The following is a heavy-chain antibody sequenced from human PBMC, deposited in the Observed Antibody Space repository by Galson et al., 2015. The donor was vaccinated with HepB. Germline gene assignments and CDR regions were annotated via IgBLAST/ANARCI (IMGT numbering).Heavy chain of an antibody. CDR3: ARSYGSGIKTYYYYGMDV. CDR2: ISPYNGNT. J-gene: IGHJ6*02. D-gene: IGHD3-10*01. V-gene: IGHV1-18*04. CDR1: GYTFNTYY. Sequence: SVKVSCKSSGYTFNTYYITWVRQAPGQGLEWMGWISPYNGNTNYAQKLQGRVTMTTDTFTSTAYMELRSLRSDDSAVYYCARSYGSGIKTYYYYGMDVWGQGTTVTVSS.